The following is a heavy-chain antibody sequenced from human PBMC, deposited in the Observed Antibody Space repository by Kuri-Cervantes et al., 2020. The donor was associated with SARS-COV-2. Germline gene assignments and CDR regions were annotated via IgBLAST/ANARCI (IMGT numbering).Heavy chain of an antibody. CDR2: IIPIFGTA. CDR3: ARLRLGELSLSDDYYYYGMDV. Sequence: SVKVSCKASGGTFSSNAISGVRQAPGQGLEWMGGIIPIFGTANYAQKFQGRVTITADKSTSTAYMELSSLRSEDTAVYYCARLRLGELSLSDDYYYYGMDVWGQGTTVTVSS. V-gene: IGHV1-69*06. CDR1: GGTFSSNA. D-gene: IGHD3-16*02. J-gene: IGHJ6*02.